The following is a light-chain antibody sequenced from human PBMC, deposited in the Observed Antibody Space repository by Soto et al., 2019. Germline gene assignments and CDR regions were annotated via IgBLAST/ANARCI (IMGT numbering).Light chain of an antibody. CDR3: QQFGRSPYT. CDR2: GAS. J-gene: IGKJ2*01. V-gene: IGKV3-20*01. Sequence: EIVLTQSPGTLSLSPGESATLSCRASQSVSRSYLAWYQQKPGQAPRLLIYGASSRATGIPHRFSGSGSGTDFTLTISRLEPEDFAAYYCQQFGRSPYTFGQGTKLEIK. CDR1: QSVSRSY.